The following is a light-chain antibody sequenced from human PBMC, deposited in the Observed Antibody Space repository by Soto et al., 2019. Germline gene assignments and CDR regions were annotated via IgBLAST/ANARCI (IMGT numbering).Light chain of an antibody. Sequence: QSVLTQPPSVSGAPGQRVTISCTGSSSNIGAGYDVHWYQQLPGTAPKLLIYGNSHRPSRVPDRFSGSKSGTPASLAITGLQAEDEADYYCQAYDSSLSGYVFGTGTKLTVL. CDR3: QAYDSSLSGYV. CDR1: SSNIGAGYD. CDR2: GNS. V-gene: IGLV1-40*01. J-gene: IGLJ1*01.